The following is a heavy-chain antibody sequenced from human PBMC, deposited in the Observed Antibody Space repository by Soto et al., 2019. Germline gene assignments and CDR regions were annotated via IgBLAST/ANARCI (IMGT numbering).Heavy chain of an antibody. CDR3: ARGGYTSGLDY. V-gene: IGHV1-46*01. CDR2: INPSGGST. J-gene: IGHJ4*02. Sequence: ASVKVSCKASGYTFTNYYVGWVRQAPGQGLEWMGMINPSGGSTGYAQKFEGRVTMTRDTSTSTVYMELSSLRSEDTAVYYCARGGYTSGLDYWGQGTLVTVSS. D-gene: IGHD5-18*01. CDR1: GYTFTNYY.